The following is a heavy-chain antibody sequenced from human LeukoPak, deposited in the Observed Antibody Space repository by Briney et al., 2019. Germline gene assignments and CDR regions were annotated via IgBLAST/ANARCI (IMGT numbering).Heavy chain of an antibody. CDR2: INPNGGGT. CDR1: GYTFIDNY. J-gene: IGHJ4*02. Sequence: ASVKVSCKASGYTFIDNYLRWVRQAPGQGLEWMGWINPNGGGTNYAQKFQGRVTMTRDTSISTAYMELSRLRSDDTAVYYCARCVCSGDSCYWVFDSWGQGTLVTVSS. V-gene: IGHV1-2*02. CDR3: ARCVCSGDSCYWVFDS. D-gene: IGHD2-15*01.